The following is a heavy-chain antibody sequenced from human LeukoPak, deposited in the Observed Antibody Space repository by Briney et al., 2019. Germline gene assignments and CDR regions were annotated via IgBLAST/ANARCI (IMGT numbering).Heavy chain of an antibody. D-gene: IGHD2-15*01. J-gene: IGHJ4*02. CDR1: GCAISPYY. CDR2: IYYGGST. CDR3: ARGRWRIDY. Sequence: SETLSLTCTVSGCAISPYYWPWIRQPPGKGLEWMGHIYYGGSTNYTPSIKSRVTISVDKSKNKFSLNLTCLTAADTAGYYCARGRWRIDYWGQGTLVTVSS. V-gene: IGHV4-59*01.